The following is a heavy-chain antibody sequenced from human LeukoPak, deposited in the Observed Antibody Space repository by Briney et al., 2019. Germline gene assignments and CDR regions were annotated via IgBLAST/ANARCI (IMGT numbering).Heavy chain of an antibody. CDR2: ISSSGSRI. CDR3: AYGDYSGYFDY. CDR1: GFTFSSYE. V-gene: IGHV3-48*03. J-gene: IGHJ4*02. D-gene: IGHD4-17*01. Sequence: GGSLRLSCAASGFTFSSYEMNWVRQAPGKGLEWVSHISSSGSRIYYADSVKGRFTISRDNAKNSLYLQMNSLRAEDTAVYYCAYGDYSGYFDYWGQGTLVTVSS.